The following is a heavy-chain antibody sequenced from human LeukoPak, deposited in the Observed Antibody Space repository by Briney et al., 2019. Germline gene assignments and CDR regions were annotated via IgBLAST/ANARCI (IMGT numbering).Heavy chain of an antibody. CDR2: IKSKTDGGTT. V-gene: IGHV3-15*01. Sequence: KTGGSLRLSCAASRFTFSNAWMSWVRQAPGKGLEWVGRIKSKTDGGTTDYAAPVKGRFTISRDDSKNTLYLQMNSLKTEDTAVYYCTTGGLGVVVPAAIDYMDVWGKGATVTVSS. CDR1: RFTFSNAW. J-gene: IGHJ6*03. CDR3: TTGGLGVVVPAAIDYMDV. D-gene: IGHD2-2*01.